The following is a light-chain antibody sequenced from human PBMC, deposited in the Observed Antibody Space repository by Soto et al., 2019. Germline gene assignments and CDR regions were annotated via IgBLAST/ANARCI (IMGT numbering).Light chain of an antibody. CDR3: QHYNNWPLT. Sequence: EIVMTQSPATLSVSPGERATLSCRASQSVSSNLAWFQQRPGQAPRLLIYGASTRATGVPARFSGSGSGTDFTLTISSLLSEDVTIYYCQHYNNWPLTFGGGTKVEIK. CDR1: QSVSSN. J-gene: IGKJ4*01. CDR2: GAS. V-gene: IGKV3-15*01.